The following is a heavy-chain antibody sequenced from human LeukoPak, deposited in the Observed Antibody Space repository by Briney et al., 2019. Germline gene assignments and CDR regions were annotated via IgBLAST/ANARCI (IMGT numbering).Heavy chain of an antibody. D-gene: IGHD3-22*01. Sequence: PGGSLRLSCAASGFTFSSYGMHWVRQAPGKGLEWVAVIWYDGSNKYYADSVKGRFTISRDNSKNTLYLQMNSLRAEDTAVYYCAGCSGYYYYGMDVWGKGTTVTVSS. CDR1: GFTFSSYG. CDR2: IWYDGSNK. J-gene: IGHJ6*04. CDR3: AGCSGYYYYGMDV. V-gene: IGHV3-33*01.